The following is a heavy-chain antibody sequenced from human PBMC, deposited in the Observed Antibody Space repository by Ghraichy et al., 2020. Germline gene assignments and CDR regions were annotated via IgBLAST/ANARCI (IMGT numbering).Heavy chain of an antibody. CDR2: ISGSGGST. D-gene: IGHD6-13*01. V-gene: IGHV3-23*01. Sequence: GGSLRLSCAASGFTFSSYAMSWVRQAPGKGLEWVSAISGSGGSTYYADSVKGWFTISRDNSKNTLYLQMNSLRAEDTAVYYCISSWGWRYYFDYWGQGTLVTVSS. J-gene: IGHJ4*02. CDR1: GFTFSSYA. CDR3: ISSWGWRYYFDY.